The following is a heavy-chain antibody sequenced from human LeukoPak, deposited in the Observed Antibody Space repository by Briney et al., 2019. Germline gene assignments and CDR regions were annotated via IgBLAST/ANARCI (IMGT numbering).Heavy chain of an antibody. V-gene: IGHV4-34*01. Sequence: SETLSLTCAVYGGSFSGYYWSWIRQPPGKGLEWIGEINHSGSTNYNPSLKSRVTISVDTSKSQFSLKLSSVTAADTAVYYCAREGCSGGSCYGFGDWGQGTLVTVSS. CDR1: GGSFSGYY. J-gene: IGHJ4*02. CDR3: AREGCSGGSCYGFGD. CDR2: INHSGST. D-gene: IGHD2-15*01.